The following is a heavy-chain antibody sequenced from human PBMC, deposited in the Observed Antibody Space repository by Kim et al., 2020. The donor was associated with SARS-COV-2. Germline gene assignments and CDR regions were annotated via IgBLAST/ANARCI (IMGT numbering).Heavy chain of an antibody. D-gene: IGHD2-8*02. V-gene: IGHV1-8*01. J-gene: IGHJ3*02. Sequence: ASVKVSCKASGYTFTSYDINWVRQATGQGLEWMGWMNPNSGNTGYAQKFQGRVTMTRNTSISTAYMELSSLRSEDTAVYYCARAADCTGGVCYGRGHDAFDIWGQGTMVTVSS. CDR2: MNPNSGNT. CDR3: ARAADCTGGVCYGRGHDAFDI. CDR1: GYTFTSYD.